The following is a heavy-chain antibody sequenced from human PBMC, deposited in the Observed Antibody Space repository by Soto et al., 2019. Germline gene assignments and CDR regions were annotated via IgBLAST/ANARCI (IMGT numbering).Heavy chain of an antibody. CDR2: ISDDGSNK. D-gene: IGHD3-3*01. CDR1: GFTFSNYG. V-gene: IGHV3-30*18. J-gene: IGHJ6*02. Sequence: VGSLRLSCVASGFTFSNYGMHWVRQAPGKGLEWVAFISDDGSNKYYADSMRGRFTMSRDNSKRTLYLQMSSLRVEDTAVYYCTKRRNVLRFLEWSSGMEVWGQGTTVTV. CDR3: TKRRNVLRFLEWSSGMEV.